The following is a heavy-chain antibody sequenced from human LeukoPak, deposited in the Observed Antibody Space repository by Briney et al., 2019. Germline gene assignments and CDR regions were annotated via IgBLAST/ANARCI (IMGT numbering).Heavy chain of an antibody. CDR3: ARDHGEHYYYYYMDV. V-gene: IGHV4-4*07. J-gene: IGHJ6*03. D-gene: IGHD1/OR15-1a*01. CDR2: IYTSGST. Sequence: PSETLSLTCTVSGGSISSYYWSWIRQPAGKGLEWIGRIYTSGSTNYNPSLKSRVTMSADTSKNQFSLKLSSVTAADTAVYYCARDHGEHYYYYYMDVWGKGTTVTVSS. CDR1: GGSISSYY.